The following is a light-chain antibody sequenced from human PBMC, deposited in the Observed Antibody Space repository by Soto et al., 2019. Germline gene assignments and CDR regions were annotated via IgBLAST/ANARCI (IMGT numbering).Light chain of an antibody. CDR2: GAS. J-gene: IGKJ4*01. V-gene: IGKV3-15*01. Sequence: EIVMTQSPATLYVSPGERATLSCRASQSVSSNLACYQQKPGQAPRLLIYGASTRATGIPARFSGSGSGTEFTLTISSLQSEDFAVYYCQQYNNWPPLTFGGGTKVEIK. CDR1: QSVSSN. CDR3: QQYNNWPPLT.